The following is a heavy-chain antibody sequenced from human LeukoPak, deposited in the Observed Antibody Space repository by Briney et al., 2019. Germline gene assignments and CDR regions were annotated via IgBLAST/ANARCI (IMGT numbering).Heavy chain of an antibody. CDR1: GYSISSSYN. Sequence: SETLSLACAVSGYSISSSYNWGWIRQPPGKGLEWVGRSYHSGSTYYNASLKSRVTISIDNSKNQLSLKMSSVTAADTAVYYCASYDFWSGYYGRENNWFDPWGQGTLVTVSS. J-gene: IGHJ5*02. CDR2: SYHSGST. V-gene: IGHV4-38-2*01. D-gene: IGHD3-3*01. CDR3: ASYDFWSGYYGRENNWFDP.